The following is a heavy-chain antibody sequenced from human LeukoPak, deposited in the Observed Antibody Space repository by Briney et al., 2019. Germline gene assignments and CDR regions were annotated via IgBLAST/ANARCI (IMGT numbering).Heavy chain of an antibody. Sequence: ASVKVSCKVSGYTFTDYYIHWVRQAPGQGLEWMGWINPNSLVTNYAQKFQGRVTMTRDTSISTAYMELSRLRSDDTAVYYCARIQAAGGTMYAFDLWGQGTMVTVSS. D-gene: IGHD6-13*01. CDR1: GYTFTDYY. CDR3: ARIQAAGGTMYAFDL. V-gene: IGHV1-2*02. J-gene: IGHJ3*01. CDR2: INPNSLVT.